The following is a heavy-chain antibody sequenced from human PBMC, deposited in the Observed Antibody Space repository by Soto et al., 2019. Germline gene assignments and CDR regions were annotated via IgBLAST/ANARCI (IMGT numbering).Heavy chain of an antibody. D-gene: IGHD3-22*01. V-gene: IGHV1-46*01. J-gene: IGHJ1*01. CDR2: INPSGGST. CDR1: GYTFTSYY. CDR3: ARLGWYYYDSSGYRSAEYFQH. Sequence: ASVKVSCKASGYTFTSYYMHWVRQAPGQGLEWMGIINPSGGSTSYAQKFQGRVTMTRDTSTSTVYMELSSLRSEDTAVYYCARLGWYYYDSSGYRSAEYFQHWGQGTLVTVSS.